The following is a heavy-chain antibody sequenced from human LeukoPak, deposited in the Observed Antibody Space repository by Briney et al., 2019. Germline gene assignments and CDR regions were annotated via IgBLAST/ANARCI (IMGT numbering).Heavy chain of an antibody. V-gene: IGHV4-39*01. Sequence: YGGSTYYNPSLKSRVTISVDTSKNQFSLKLRSVTAADTAVYFCARDDFWSGYPIYYYGMDVWGQGTTVTVSS. CDR3: ARDDFWSGYPIYYYGMDV. J-gene: IGHJ6*02. D-gene: IGHD3-3*01. CDR2: YGGST.